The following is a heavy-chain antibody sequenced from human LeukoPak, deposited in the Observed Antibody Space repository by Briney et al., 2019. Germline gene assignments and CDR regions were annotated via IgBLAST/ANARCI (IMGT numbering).Heavy chain of an antibody. Sequence: SETLSLTCAVYGGSFSGYYWSWIRQPPGKGLEWIGEINHSGSANYNPSLKSRVTISVDTSKNQFSLKLSSVTAADTAVYCCARDYGSGSYRARYGMDVWGQGTTVTVSS. J-gene: IGHJ6*02. CDR3: ARDYGSGSYRARYGMDV. CDR2: INHSGSA. V-gene: IGHV4-34*01. D-gene: IGHD3-10*01. CDR1: GGSFSGYY.